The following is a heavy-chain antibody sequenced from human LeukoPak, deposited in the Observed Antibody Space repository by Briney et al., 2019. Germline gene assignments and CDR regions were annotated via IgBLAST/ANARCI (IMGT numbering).Heavy chain of an antibody. J-gene: IGHJ4*02. Sequence: GGSLRLSCAASGSTFSNYAMSWVRQAPGKGLEWVSGISASGGSTYYADSVKGRFTISRDNSKNTLYLQMNSLRAEDTAVYYCAKGRVCRAYCGGDCYGDWGQGTLVTVSS. CDR1: GSTFSNYA. V-gene: IGHV3-23*01. D-gene: IGHD2-21*01. CDR2: ISASGGST. CDR3: AKGRVCRAYCGGDCYGD.